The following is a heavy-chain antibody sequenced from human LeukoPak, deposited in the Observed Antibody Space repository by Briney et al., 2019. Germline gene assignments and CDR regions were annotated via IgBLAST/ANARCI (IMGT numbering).Heavy chain of an antibody. CDR1: GFTFSSYG. J-gene: IGHJ4*02. D-gene: IGHD6-13*01. Sequence: GSLRLSCAASGFTFSSYGMHWVRQAPGKGLEWVACMKEDGSEKYYVDSVKGRFTISRDNAKNSLYLQMNSLRAEDTAMYYCARGRHSSSWSPIDYWGQGTLVTVSS. CDR3: ARGRHSSSWSPIDY. CDR2: MKEDGSEK. V-gene: IGHV3-7*01.